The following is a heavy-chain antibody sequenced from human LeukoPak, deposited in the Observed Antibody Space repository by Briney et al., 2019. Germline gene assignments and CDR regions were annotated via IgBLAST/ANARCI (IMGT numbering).Heavy chain of an antibody. CDR2: ISWNSGSI. V-gene: IGHV3-9*01. D-gene: IGHD6-19*01. CDR1: GFTFDDYA. Sequence: GGSLRLSCAASGFTFDDYAMHWVRQAPGKGLEWVSGISWNSGSIGYADSVKGRFTISRDNAKNSLYLQMNSLRAEDTALYYCAKEIPYASQWLVPYFDYWGQGTLVTVSS. J-gene: IGHJ4*02. CDR3: AKEIPYASQWLVPYFDY.